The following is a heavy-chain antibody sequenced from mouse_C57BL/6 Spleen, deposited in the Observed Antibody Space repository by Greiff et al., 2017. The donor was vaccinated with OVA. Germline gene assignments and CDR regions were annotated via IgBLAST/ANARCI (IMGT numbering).Heavy chain of an antibody. J-gene: IGHJ3*01. CDR2: IRSKSNNYAT. D-gene: IGHD2-1*01. Sequence: EVQLDESGGGLVQPKGSLKLSCAASGFSFNTYAMNWVRQAPGKGLEWVACIRSKSNNYATYYADSVKDRFTISRDDSESMLYLQMNNLKTEDTAMYYCVSLLPVAYWGQGTLVTVSA. CDR1: GFSFNTYA. V-gene: IGHV10-1*01. CDR3: VSLLPVAY.